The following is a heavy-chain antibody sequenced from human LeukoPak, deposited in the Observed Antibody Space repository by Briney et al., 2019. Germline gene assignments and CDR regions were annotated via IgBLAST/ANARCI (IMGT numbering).Heavy chain of an antibody. CDR2: ISSSDTYI. J-gene: IGHJ4*02. CDR1: GFTFSSYS. Sequence: GGSLRLSCAASGFTFSSYSMNWARQAPGKGLEWVSSISSSDTYIYHADSVKGRFTISRDNAKNSLYLQMNSLRAEDTAVYYCARDRQSYSYGPSDYWGQGTLVTVSS. V-gene: IGHV3-21*04. CDR3: ARDRQSYSYGPSDY. D-gene: IGHD5-18*01.